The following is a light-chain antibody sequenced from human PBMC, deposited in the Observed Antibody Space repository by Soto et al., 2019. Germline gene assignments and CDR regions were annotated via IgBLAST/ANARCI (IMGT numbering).Light chain of an antibody. CDR1: SSNIGAGYE. CDR2: ENN. V-gene: IGLV1-40*01. CDR3: QSYASSLSGYV. Sequence: QSVLTQPPSVSAAPGQRVTISCTGSSSNIGAGYEAHWYQQVPGTAPKLLIYENNNRPSGVPDRFSGSNSGTSASLAITGLQAEDEAEYYCQSYASSLSGYVFVTGTKVTVL. J-gene: IGLJ1*01.